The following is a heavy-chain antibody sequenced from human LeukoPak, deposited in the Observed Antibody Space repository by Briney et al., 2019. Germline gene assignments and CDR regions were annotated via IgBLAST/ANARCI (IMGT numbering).Heavy chain of an antibody. J-gene: IGHJ6*03. CDR3: ARDREYGLYMDV. D-gene: IGHD3-10*01. V-gene: IGHV4-59*01. CDR1: GGSISSYY. Sequence: SETLSLTCTVSGGSISSYYWSWIRQPPGKGLEWIGYIYYSGSTNYNPSLKSRVTISVDTSKNQFSLKLSSVTAADTAVYYYARDREYGLYMDVWGKGTTVTVSS. CDR2: IYYSGST.